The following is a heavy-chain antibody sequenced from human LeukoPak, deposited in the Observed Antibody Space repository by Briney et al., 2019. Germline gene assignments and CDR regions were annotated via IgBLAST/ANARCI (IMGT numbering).Heavy chain of an antibody. Sequence: GGSLRLSCAASGFTFSSYGMHWVRQAPGKGLEWVAVISYDGSNKYYADSMKGRFTISRDNSKNTLYLQMNSLRAEDTAVYYCAKDDPTGRYLWGQGTLVPVSS. CDR1: GFTFSSYG. CDR2: ISYDGSNK. CDR3: AKDDPTGRYL. V-gene: IGHV3-30*18. J-gene: IGHJ4*02. D-gene: IGHD1-26*01.